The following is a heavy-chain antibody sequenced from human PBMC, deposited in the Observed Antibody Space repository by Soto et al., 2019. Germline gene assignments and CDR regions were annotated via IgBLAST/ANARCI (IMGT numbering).Heavy chain of an antibody. V-gene: IGHV1-69*06. D-gene: IGHD6-13*01. CDR1: GGTFNIYG. J-gene: IGHJ4*02. CDR3: ARAMYISSWYDRGFDY. Sequence: QVQLVQSGAEVKKPGSSVKVSCKASGGTFNIYGINWVRQAPGQGLEWIGGIIPIFGPANYAQKLQVRFTITADKSTSTAYLEVSSLRSQDTAVYYCARAMYISSWYDRGFDYWGQGTLVTVSS. CDR2: IIPIFGPA.